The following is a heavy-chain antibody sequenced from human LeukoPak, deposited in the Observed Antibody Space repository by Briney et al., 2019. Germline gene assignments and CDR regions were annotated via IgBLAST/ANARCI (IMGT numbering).Heavy chain of an antibody. Sequence: SEALSLTCIVSDGSIRSGYYYWGWIRQPPGEGLEWIGSIYESGSTYDNPSLKRRVTISVYTSKNQFSLKLSSVTAADTAVYYCARSTVGALDYWGQGTLVTVSS. D-gene: IGHD1-26*01. J-gene: IGHJ4*02. V-gene: IGHV4-39*01. CDR1: DGSIRSGYYY. CDR3: ARSTVGALDY. CDR2: IYESGST.